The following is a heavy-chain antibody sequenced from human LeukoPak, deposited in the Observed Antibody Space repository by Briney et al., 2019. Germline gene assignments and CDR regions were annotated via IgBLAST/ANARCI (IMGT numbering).Heavy chain of an antibody. D-gene: IGHD3-22*01. J-gene: IGHJ4*02. CDR1: GYTFTRYG. V-gene: IGHV1-18*01. Sequence: ASVKVSCKASGYTFTRYGISWVRQAPGQGREWMGWISAYNGNTNYAQKLQGRVTMTTDTSTSTAYMELRSLRSDDPAVYYCAGPDTHYYDSSGYDYWGQGTLVTVSS. CDR3: AGPDTHYYDSSGYDY. CDR2: ISAYNGNT.